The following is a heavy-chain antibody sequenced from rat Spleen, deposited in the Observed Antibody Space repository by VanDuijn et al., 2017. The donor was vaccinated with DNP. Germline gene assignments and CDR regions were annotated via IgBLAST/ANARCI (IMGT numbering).Heavy chain of an antibody. J-gene: IGHJ2*01. D-gene: IGHD3-6*01. CDR3: VRDPNLDY. Sequence: QVQLKESGPGLVQPSQTLSLTCTVSGFSLTSYNVHWVRQPTGKGLEWMGVIWTGGSTDYNSALKSRLSISRDTSKSQVFLKMNSLQTEDTATYYCVRDPNLDYWGQGVMVTVSS. CDR2: IWTGGST. V-gene: IGHV2-30*01. CDR1: GFSLTSYN.